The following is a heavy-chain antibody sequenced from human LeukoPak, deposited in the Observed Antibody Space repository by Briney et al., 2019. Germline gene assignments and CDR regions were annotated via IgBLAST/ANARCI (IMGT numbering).Heavy chain of an antibody. CDR2: IYYSGST. CDR1: GGSISSYY. CDR3: ARDDTNAEWFGGLDY. D-gene: IGHD3-10*01. V-gene: IGHV4-59*01. Sequence: SETLSLTCTVSGGSISSYYWSWIRQPPGKGLEWIGYIYYSGSTNYNPSLKSRVTISVDTSKNQFSLKLSSVTAADTAVYYCARDDTNAEWFGGLDYWGQGTLVTVSS. J-gene: IGHJ4*02.